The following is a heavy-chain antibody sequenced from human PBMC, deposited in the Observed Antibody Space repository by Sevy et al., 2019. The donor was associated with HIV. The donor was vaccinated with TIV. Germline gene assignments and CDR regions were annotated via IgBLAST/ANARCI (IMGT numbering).Heavy chain of an antibody. CDR3: ARGGIAAAGFYGMDV. CDR2: IGTAGDT. CDR1: GFTFSSYD. D-gene: IGHD6-13*01. V-gene: IGHV3-13*01. J-gene: IGHJ6*02. Sequence: GGSLRLSCAASGFTFSSYDMHWVRQATGKGLEWVSAIGTAGDTYYPGSVKGRFTISRENAKNSLYLQMNSLRAGDMAVYYCARGGIAAAGFYGMDVWGQGTTVTVSS.